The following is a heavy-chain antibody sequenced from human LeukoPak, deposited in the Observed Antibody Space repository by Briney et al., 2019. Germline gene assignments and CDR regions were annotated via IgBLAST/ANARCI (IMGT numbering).Heavy chain of an antibody. CDR1: GGSISSSSYY. D-gene: IGHD6-6*01. V-gene: IGHV4-39*07. Sequence: SETLSPTCTVSGGSISSSSYYWGWIRQPPRKGLEWIGSIYYSGSTYYNPSLKSRVTISVDTSKNQFSLKLSSVTAADTAVYYCARYASSYYMDVWGKGTTVTVSS. CDR2: IYYSGST. CDR3: ARYASSYYMDV. J-gene: IGHJ6*03.